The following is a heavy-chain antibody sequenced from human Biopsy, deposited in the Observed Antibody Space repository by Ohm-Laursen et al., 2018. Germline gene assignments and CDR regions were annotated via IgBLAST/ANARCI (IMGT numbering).Heavy chain of an antibody. D-gene: IGHD3-16*01. CDR2: ISYSGST. J-gene: IGHJ4*02. CDR1: GGSISGYY. V-gene: IGHV4-59*08. CDR3: AKQWSYYESFTQHYRGDFDY. Sequence: SETLSLTCTVSGGSISGYYWTWIRQPPGKGLEWIGYISYSGSTSYNPSLKSRVTISADTSKNQLSLTLSSLTAADTAVYFCAKQWSYYESFTQHYRGDFDYWGQGTLVIVSS.